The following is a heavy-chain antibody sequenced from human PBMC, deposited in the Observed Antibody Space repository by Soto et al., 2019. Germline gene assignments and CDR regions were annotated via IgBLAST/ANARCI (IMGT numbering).Heavy chain of an antibody. D-gene: IGHD2-2*01. CDR2: ISYDGSNK. V-gene: IGHV3-30-3*01. CDR3: ARDYTGYCISSSCPPFQH. J-gene: IGHJ1*01. Sequence: QVQLVESGGGVVQPGRSLRLSCAASGFTFSSYAMHWVRQAPGKGLEWVAVISYDGSNKYYADSVKGRFTISRDNSKNPXXLQMKSLRAEDTAVYYCARDYTGYCISSSCPPFQHWGQGTLVTVSS. CDR1: GFTFSSYA.